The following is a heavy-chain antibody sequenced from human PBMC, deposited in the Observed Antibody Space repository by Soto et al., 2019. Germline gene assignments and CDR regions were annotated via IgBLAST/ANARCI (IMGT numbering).Heavy chain of an antibody. J-gene: IGHJ4*02. CDR3: ARIGTSVGGY. D-gene: IGHD2-15*01. V-gene: IGHV1-69*01. CDR1: GGTFSSYP. CDR2: ITPIFGTT. Sequence: QVQLVQSGAEVKKPGSSVKVSCKTFGGTFSSYPISWVRQALGEGLEWMGAITPIFGTTDYAQNFQGRLTITADESTSTAYMELTSLRSEDTATYFCARIGTSVGGYWGQGTLVTVSS.